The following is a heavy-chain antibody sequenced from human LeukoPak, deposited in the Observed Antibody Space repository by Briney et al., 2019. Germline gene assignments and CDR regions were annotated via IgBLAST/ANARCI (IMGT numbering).Heavy chain of an antibody. V-gene: IGHV3-30*02. D-gene: IGHD3-10*01. CDR2: IRYDGSNK. CDR3: AKDALPYYYGSGSYSGY. Sequence: GGSLRLSCAASGFTFSSYGMHWVRQAPGRGLDWVAFIRYDGSNKYYADSVKGRFTISRDNSKNTLYLQMNSLRAEDTAVYYCAKDALPYYYGSGSYSGYWGQGTLVTVSS. J-gene: IGHJ4*02. CDR1: GFTFSSYG.